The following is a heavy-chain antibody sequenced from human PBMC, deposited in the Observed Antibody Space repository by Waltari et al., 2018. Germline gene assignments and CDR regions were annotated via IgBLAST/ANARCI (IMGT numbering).Heavy chain of an antibody. D-gene: IGHD3-3*01. V-gene: IGHV3-7*04. CDR1: GFTLRDNC. J-gene: IGHJ4*02. CDR2: INPDGET. Sequence: EALLVESGGNLVQPGESLRLTCEASGFTLRDNCMSWVRQVPGKGLGWVASINPDGETNYVASVKGRFTISRDNAKKSLVLLLNNLRVDDSGIYYCARDPTLFGVRQNYFDSWGQGTLVTVSS. CDR3: ARDPTLFGVRQNYFDS.